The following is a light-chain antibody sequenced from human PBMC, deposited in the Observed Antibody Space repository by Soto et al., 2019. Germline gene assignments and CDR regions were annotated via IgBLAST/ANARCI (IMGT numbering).Light chain of an antibody. J-gene: IGKJ1*01. CDR2: CAS. CDR3: QQYHNLSQT. CDR1: QSVDSN. Sequence: EIVLTQSPATLSVPPGESDTLSCRASQSVDSNLDWYQQNPGHAPRLLIYCASTRATGIPARFSGGGSGTEFTLTISRLQSEDFAVYYCQQYHNLSQTFGQGTKVEIK. V-gene: IGKV3-15*01.